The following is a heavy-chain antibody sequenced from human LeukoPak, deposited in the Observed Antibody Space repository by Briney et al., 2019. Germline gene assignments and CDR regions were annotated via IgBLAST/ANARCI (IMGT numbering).Heavy chain of an antibody. CDR2: ISGSGGST. J-gene: IGHJ4*02. CDR3: ARGQGVMGATTRGYFGY. CDR1: GFTFSSYA. V-gene: IGHV3-23*01. Sequence: PGGSLRLSCAASGFTFSSYAMSWVRQAPGKGLEWVSAISGSGGSTYYADSVKGRFSISRDNSNQTLYLQMSSVRADDTAVYYCARGQGVMGATTRGYFGYWGQGALVTVSS. D-gene: IGHD1-26*01.